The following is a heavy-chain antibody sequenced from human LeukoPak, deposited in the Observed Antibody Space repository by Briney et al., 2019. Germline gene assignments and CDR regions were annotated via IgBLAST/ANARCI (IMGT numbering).Heavy chain of an antibody. CDR2: INHSGST. CDR3: ARADSIAVAGHFDY. J-gene: IGHJ4*02. CDR1: GGSFSGYY. Sequence: SETLSLTCAVYGGSFSGYYWSWIRQPPGKGLEWIGEINHSGSTNYNPSLKSRVTISVDTSKNQFSLKLSSVTAADTAVYYCARADSIAVAGHFDYWGQGTLVTVSS. D-gene: IGHD6-19*01. V-gene: IGHV4-34*01.